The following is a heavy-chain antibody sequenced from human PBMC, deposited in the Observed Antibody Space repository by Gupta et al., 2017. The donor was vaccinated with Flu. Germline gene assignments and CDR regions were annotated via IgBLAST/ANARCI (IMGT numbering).Heavy chain of an antibody. J-gene: IGHJ6*03. CDR1: GFTFTDYG. Sequence: QVQLVESGGGVVQPGGSLRLSCAASGFTFTDYGMHWVRQAPGKGLEWVAVIWYDGNTKYYVDSVRGRFTISRDNSKNTLDLQMKSLRGEDTGVYYCARDKTRGYGYGHYYYMDVWGKGTTVTVSS. CDR2: IWYDGNTK. V-gene: IGHV3-33*01. D-gene: IGHD2-2*03. CDR3: ARDKTRGYGYGHYYYMDV.